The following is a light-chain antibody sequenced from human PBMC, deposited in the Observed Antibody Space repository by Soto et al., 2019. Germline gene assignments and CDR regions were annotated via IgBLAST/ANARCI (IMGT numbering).Light chain of an antibody. CDR2: GAS. CDR1: HSVDSTR. J-gene: IGKJ1*01. CDR3: QHYGDSRT. Sequence: EIVLTQSPGTLSLSPGERATLSCRTSHSVDSTRLAWYQQKPGQAPRLLIYGASGRATGIPDRFGGSGSGTDFTLTISRLEPEDFAVYYCQHYGDSRTFGQGTKVEVK. V-gene: IGKV3-20*01.